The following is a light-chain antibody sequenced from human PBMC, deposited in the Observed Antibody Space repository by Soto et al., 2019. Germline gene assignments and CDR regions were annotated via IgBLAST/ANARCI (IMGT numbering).Light chain of an antibody. J-gene: IGKJ3*01. CDR1: QSISTY. CDR2: AAF. Sequence: DIQMTQSPSSLSASVGDRVTITCRASQSISTYLNWYQQKPGKAPNLLIYAAFSLQTGVPLRFSGSGSGTDFTLTISSLQPEDFATYFCQQNYSTPRFTFGPGTKVEIK. CDR3: QQNYSTPRFT. V-gene: IGKV1-39*01.